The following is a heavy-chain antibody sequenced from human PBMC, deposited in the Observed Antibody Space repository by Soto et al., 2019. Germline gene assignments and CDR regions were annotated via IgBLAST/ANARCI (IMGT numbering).Heavy chain of an antibody. J-gene: IGHJ3*01. Sequence: ASVKVSCKASGYTFINYILHWVRQAPGQRLEWMGWINAGNSNTKYSQKFQGRVTITTDTSATTAYMELSSLRSEDPAIYYCARGCSTRSQCCDTPDALDFWGQGTMVTVSS. CDR3: ARGCSTRSQCCDTPDALDF. V-gene: IGHV1-3*01. CDR2: INAGNSNT. D-gene: IGHD2-2*02. CDR1: GYTFINYI.